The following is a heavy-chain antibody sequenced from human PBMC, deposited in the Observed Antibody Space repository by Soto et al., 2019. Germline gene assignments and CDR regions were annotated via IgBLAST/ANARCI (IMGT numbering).Heavy chain of an antibody. V-gene: IGHV4-31*03. CDR2: IYSTEST. Sequence: QVQLQESGPGLVRPSQTLSLTCTVSGGSISSGSYYWTWIRQHPGKGLEWIGYIYSTESTNYNPSLKRRLPISVDMSASQFSLKLSSVTVADTAVYYCARSDSSGKTRYYFDHWGQGTLVTVSS. CDR1: GGSISSGSYY. CDR3: ARSDSSGKTRYYFDH. J-gene: IGHJ4*02. D-gene: IGHD3-22*01.